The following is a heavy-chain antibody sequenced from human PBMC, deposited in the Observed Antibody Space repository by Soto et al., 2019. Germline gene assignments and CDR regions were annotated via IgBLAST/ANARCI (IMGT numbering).Heavy chain of an antibody. CDR2: ISGSGGST. Sequence: PGGSLRLSCAASGFTFGRYAMSWVRQAPGKGLEWVSAISGSGGSTYYADSVKGRFTISRDNSKNTLYLQMNSLRAEDTAVYYCAKERDWLPRPYWTDPWGQAPLLTVSS. CDR1: GFTFGRYA. D-gene: IGHD6-19*01. J-gene: IGHJ5*02. CDR3: AKERDWLPRPYWTDP. V-gene: IGHV3-23*01.